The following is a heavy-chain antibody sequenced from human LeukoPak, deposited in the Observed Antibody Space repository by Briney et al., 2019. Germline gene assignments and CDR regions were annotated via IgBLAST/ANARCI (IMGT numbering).Heavy chain of an antibody. Sequence: PGGSLRLSCAASGFTFSSYWMHWVRQAPGKGLVWVSRVNSDGSGTTYADSVKGRFTISRDNAKNTLYLQMNSLRAEGTAVYYCARESKYSGYPFDYWGQGTLVTVSS. D-gene: IGHD5-12*01. CDR1: GFTFSSYW. V-gene: IGHV3-74*01. CDR2: VNSDGSGT. CDR3: ARESKYSGYPFDY. J-gene: IGHJ4*02.